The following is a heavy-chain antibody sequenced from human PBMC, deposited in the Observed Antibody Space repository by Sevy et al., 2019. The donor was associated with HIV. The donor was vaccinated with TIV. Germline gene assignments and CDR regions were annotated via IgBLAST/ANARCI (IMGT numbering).Heavy chain of an antibody. CDR3: TTDTIVGATGWYYYYGMGV. J-gene: IGHJ6*02. D-gene: IGHD1-26*01. V-gene: IGHV3-15*01. Sequence: GGSLRLSCAASGFTFSNAWMSWVRQAPGKGLEWVGRIKSKTDGETTDYAATVKGRFTISRDDSKNTLYLQMNSLKTDETDLYYCTTDTIVGATGWYYYYGMGVWGQGTTVTVSS. CDR2: IKSKTDGETT. CDR1: GFTFSNAW.